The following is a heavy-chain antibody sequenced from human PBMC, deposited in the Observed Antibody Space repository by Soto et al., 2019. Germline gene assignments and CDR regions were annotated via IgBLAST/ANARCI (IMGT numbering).Heavy chain of an antibody. Sequence: ASVKVSCKASGYTFTSYGISWVRQAPGQGLEWMGWISAYNGNTNYAQKLQGRVTMTTDTSTSTAYMELRSLRSDDTAVYYCARDCMGGVCYTGDAVNWFDPWGQGTLVTVSS. J-gene: IGHJ5*02. CDR3: ARDCMGGVCYTGDAVNWFDP. CDR2: ISAYNGNT. V-gene: IGHV1-18*01. D-gene: IGHD2-8*02. CDR1: GYTFTSYG.